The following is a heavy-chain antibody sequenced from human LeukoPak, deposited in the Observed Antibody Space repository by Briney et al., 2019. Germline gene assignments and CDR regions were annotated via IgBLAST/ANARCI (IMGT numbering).Heavy chain of an antibody. CDR1: GFIFSDHY. D-gene: IGHD6-13*01. Sequence: PGGSLRLSCAASGFIFSDHYMDWVRQAPGKGLEWVGRTRNKANSYTTEYAASVKGRFTISRDDLKNSLYLQMNSLKTEDTAVYYCVRVGTYSSRWWDDGFDIWGQGTMVTVSS. J-gene: IGHJ3*02. V-gene: IGHV3-72*01. CDR3: VRVGTYSSRWWDDGFDI. CDR2: TRNKANSYTT.